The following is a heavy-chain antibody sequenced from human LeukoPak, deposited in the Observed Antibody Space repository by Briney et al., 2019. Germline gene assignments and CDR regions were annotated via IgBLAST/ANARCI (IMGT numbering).Heavy chain of an antibody. Sequence: SETLSLTCAVYGGSFSGYYWSWIRQPPGKGLEWIGEINHSGSTNYYPSLKSRVTISVDTSKNQFSLKLSSVTAADTAVYYCARGRTIFGVVIMGSYFDYWGQGTLVTVSS. V-gene: IGHV4-34*01. J-gene: IGHJ4*02. D-gene: IGHD3-3*01. CDR1: GGSFSGYY. CDR3: ARGRTIFGVVIMGSYFDY. CDR2: INHSGST.